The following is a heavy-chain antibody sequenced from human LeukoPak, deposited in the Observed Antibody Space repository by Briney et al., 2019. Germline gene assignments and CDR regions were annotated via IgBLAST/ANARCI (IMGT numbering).Heavy chain of an antibody. V-gene: IGHV6-1*01. CDR3: ARGESPRYCSGGSCYDYYGMDV. CDR2: TYYRSKWYN. J-gene: IGHJ6*02. CDR1: GDSVSSNSAA. D-gene: IGHD2-15*01. Sequence: SQTLSLTCAISGDSVSSNSAAWNWIRQSPSRGLEWLGRTYYRSKWYNDYAVSVKSRITINPDTSKNQFSLQLNSVTPEDTAVCYCARGESPRYCSGGSCYDYYGMDVWGQGTTVTVSS.